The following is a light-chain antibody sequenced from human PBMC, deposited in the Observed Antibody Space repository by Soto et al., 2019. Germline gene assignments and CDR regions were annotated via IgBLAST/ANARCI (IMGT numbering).Light chain of an antibody. CDR3: ASYSSTVSPFV. J-gene: IGLJ1*01. CDR2: EVT. V-gene: IGLV2-14*01. CDR1: STNVGGYNY. Sequence: QSALAQPSSASGSPGQSITISCTGTSTNVGGYNYVCWYQHHSGTAPKLLIYEVTNRPSGISDRFSGSKSVNTASLTISGLQSEDESDYYCASYSSTVSPFVFGAGTKLTVL.